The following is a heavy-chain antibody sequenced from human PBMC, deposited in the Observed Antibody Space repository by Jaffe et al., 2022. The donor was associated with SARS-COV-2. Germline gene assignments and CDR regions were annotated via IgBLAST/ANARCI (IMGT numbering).Heavy chain of an antibody. J-gene: IGHJ4*02. CDR1: GFSFSNSW. V-gene: IGHV3-7*03. D-gene: IGHD6-13*01. Sequence: EVQLVESGGDLVQPGGSLRLSCAASGFSFSNSWMGWVRQAAGKGLEWVANINPGASESYYVDSVKGRFTISRDNAKNTLYLLMNSLRGDDTAVYYCARVGRAAGDFDSWGQGALVTVSS. CDR2: INPGASES. CDR3: ARVGRAAGDFDS.